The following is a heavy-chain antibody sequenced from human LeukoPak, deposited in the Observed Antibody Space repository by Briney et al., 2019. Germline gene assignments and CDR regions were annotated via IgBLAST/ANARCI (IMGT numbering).Heavy chain of an antibody. D-gene: IGHD3-22*01. J-gene: IGHJ4*02. CDR1: GGSISSYY. Sequence: SETLSLTCTVSGGSISSYYLSWIRQPAGKGLEWIGRIYSRVTTYNPSLKSRVTMSADTSRNHVSLTLNSVTAADTAVYYCARDVRNYYDSSGYYFFDYWGQGTLVTVSS. CDR3: ARDVRNYYDSSGYYFFDY. V-gene: IGHV4-4*07. CDR2: IYSRVT.